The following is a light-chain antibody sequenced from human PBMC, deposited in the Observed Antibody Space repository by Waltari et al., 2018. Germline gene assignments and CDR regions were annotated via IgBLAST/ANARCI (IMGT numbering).Light chain of an antibody. CDR2: SIN. CDR1: TSNIGDYA. CDR3: AAWDDGLHGVV. J-gene: IGLJ2*01. V-gene: IGLV1-44*01. Sequence: QSILSQPPSASGTPGQTVTISCSGDTSNIGDYAVNWYLHLPGTAPKLLTYSINRRPSGVPARFSGSKSGTSASLAISGLRSEDEGDYYCAAWDDGLHGVVFCGGTKLTVL.